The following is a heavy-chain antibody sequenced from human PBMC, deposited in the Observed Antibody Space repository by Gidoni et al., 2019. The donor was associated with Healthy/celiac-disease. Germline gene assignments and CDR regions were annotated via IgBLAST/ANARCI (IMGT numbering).Heavy chain of an antibody. CDR1: VFTFSSYS. J-gene: IGHJ4*02. CDR2: ISSSSSTI. V-gene: IGHV3-48*02. CDR3: ASPPAYSSGGY. Sequence: EVQLMESGGGLVRPGRSLRLSFAASVFTFSSYSMNWVRQAPGKGLEWFSYISSSSSTIYYADSVKGRFTISRDNAKNSLYRQMNSLRDEDTAVYYCASPPAYSSGGYWGQGTLVTVSS. D-gene: IGHD6-25*01.